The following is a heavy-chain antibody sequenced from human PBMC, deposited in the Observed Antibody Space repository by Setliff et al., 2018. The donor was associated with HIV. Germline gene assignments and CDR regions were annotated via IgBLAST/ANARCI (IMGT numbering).Heavy chain of an antibody. CDR1: GGSINSGDYF. D-gene: IGHD2-8*01. J-gene: IGHJ6*02. CDR3: ASGFVLRPFFRGGMDV. CDR2: IYYSGST. Sequence: PSETLSLTCTVSGGSINSGDYFWSWIRQHPGKGLEWIGYIYYSGSTYYNPSLESRVTISVDTSKNHFSLKLSSVTAADTAVYYCASGFVLRPFFRGGMDVWGQGTTVTVSS. V-gene: IGHV4-31*03.